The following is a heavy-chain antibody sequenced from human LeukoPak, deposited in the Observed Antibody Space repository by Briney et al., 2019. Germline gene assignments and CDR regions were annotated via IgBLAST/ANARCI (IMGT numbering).Heavy chain of an antibody. CDR3: AGDGMRGQQLGT. Sequence: PSETLSLTCAVYGGSFSGYYWSWIRQPPAKGLEWIGSIYHSGSTYYNPSLKSRVTISVDTSKNQFSLKLSSVTAADTAVYYCAGDGMRGQQLGTWGQGTLVTVSS. CDR1: GGSFSGYY. CDR2: IYHSGST. J-gene: IGHJ5*02. D-gene: IGHD6-13*01. V-gene: IGHV4-34*01.